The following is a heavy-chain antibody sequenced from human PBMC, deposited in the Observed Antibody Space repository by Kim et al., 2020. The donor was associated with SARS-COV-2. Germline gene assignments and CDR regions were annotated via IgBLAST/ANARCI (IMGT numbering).Heavy chain of an antibody. V-gene: IGHV3-30*04. Sequence: GGSLRLSCAASGFTFSSYAMHWVRQAPGKGLEWVAVISYDGSNKYYVDSVKGRFTISRDNSKNTLYLQMNSLRAEDTAVYYCARGDYYDSSGYYYGFDN. CDR2: ISYDGSNK. CDR1: GFTFSSYA. D-gene: IGHD3-22*01. CDR3: ARGDYYDSSGYYYGFDN. J-gene: IGHJ4*01.